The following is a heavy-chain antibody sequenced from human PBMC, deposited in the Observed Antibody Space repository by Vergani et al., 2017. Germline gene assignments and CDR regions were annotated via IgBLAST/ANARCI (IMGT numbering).Heavy chain of an antibody. CDR2: IDWNDNK. V-gene: IGHV2-70*18. D-gene: IGHD5-12*01. Sequence: QVTLRESGPALVKPTQTLTLTCTFSGFSLLTSEMCVSWVRPPPGKALEWLALIDWNDNKYFNTSLKTRLTISKDASKNQVVLTMTNIDPVDTATYYCARIRLRGRNGYDILDCWVQGILVTVAS. CDR1: GFSLLTSEMC. J-gene: IGHJ4*02. CDR3: ARIRLRGRNGYDILDC.